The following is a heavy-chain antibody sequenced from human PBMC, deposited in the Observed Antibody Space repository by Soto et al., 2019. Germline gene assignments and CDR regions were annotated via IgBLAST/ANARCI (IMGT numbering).Heavy chain of an antibody. Sequence: GGSLRHSCAASGLTFSSYGMRWVRQATGKGLEWVAVIWYDGSNKYYADSVKGRFTISRDNSKNTLYLQMNSLRAEDTAVYYCARDYDSSGYPRYYFDYWGQGTLVTVSS. CDR2: IWYDGSNK. CDR1: GLTFSSYG. D-gene: IGHD3-22*01. J-gene: IGHJ4*02. CDR3: ARDYDSSGYPRYYFDY. V-gene: IGHV3-33*01.